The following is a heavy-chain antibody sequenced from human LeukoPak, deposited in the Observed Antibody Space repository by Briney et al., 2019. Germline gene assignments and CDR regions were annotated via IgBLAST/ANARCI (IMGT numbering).Heavy chain of an antibody. J-gene: IGHJ4*02. Sequence: ASVNVSCKASGYTFSSYAMHWVRQAPGQTLERMGWINAGNVNTKYSQKFQGRVTITRDTSASTAYMELSSLRSEDTAVYYCARPRIAVAGSDYFDYWGQGTLVTVSS. V-gene: IGHV1-3*01. D-gene: IGHD6-19*01. CDR1: GYTFSSYA. CDR3: ARPRIAVAGSDYFDY. CDR2: INAGNVNT.